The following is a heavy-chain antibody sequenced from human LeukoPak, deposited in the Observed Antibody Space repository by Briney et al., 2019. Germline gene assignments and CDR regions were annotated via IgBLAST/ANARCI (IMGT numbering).Heavy chain of an antibody. CDR2: INHSGST. J-gene: IGHJ3*02. Sequence: SETLSLTCTVSGGSISTDNCYWGWIRQPPGKGLEWIGEINHSGSTNYNPSLKSRVTISVDTSKNQFSLKLSSVTAADTAVYYCARHRSLVLRFLEWLPPDDAFDIWGQGTMVTVSS. CDR1: GGSISTDNCY. D-gene: IGHD3-3*01. CDR3: ARHRSLVLRFLEWLPPDDAFDI. V-gene: IGHV4-39*01.